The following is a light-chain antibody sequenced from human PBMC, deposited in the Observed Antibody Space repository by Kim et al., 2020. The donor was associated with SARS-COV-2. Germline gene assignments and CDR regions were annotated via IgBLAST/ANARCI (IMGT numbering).Light chain of an antibody. Sequence: LSPVGRATLSCRASESFVSTYLSWYQQKPGQAPRLLIFGASTRATGIPARFSGSGSGTDFTLTIRSLQPEDFAVYYCQQDYSLPFTFGGGTKLEI. V-gene: IGKV3D-7*01. CDR1: ESFVSTY. CDR3: QQDYSLPFT. CDR2: GAS. J-gene: IGKJ4*01.